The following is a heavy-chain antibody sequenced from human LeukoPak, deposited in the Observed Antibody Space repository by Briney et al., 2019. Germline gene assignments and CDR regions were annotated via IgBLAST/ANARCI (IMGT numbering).Heavy chain of an antibody. V-gene: IGHV1-2*02. CDR2: INPNSGGT. Sequence: ASVEVSCKPSGYSFTGYYMHWVRQAPGQGLEWMGWINPNSGGTNYAQKFQDRVTMTRDTSISTAYMELSRLRSDDTAVYYCARDLEVRGVLYYFDYWGQGTLVTVSS. D-gene: IGHD3-10*01. CDR3: ARDLEVRGVLYYFDY. CDR1: GYSFTGYY. J-gene: IGHJ4*02.